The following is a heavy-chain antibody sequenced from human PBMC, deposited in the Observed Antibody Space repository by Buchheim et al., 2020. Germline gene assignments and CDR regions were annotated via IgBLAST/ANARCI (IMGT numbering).Heavy chain of an antibody. CDR3: ARSTTMIAYYFDY. J-gene: IGHJ4*02. Sequence: QVQLVESGGGVVQPGRSLRLSCAASGFTFSSYAMHWVRQAPGKGLEWVAVISYDGSNKYYADSVKGRFTISRANSKNKLYLQMNSLRAEDTAVYYCARSTTMIAYYFDYWGQGTL. CDR2: ISYDGSNK. CDR1: GFTFSSYA. D-gene: IGHD3-22*01. V-gene: IGHV3-30*04.